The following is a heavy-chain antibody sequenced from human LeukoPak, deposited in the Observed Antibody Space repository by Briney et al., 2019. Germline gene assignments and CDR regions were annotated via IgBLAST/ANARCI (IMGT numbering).Heavy chain of an antibody. J-gene: IGHJ5*02. V-gene: IGHV1-69*05. CDR2: IIPIFGTA. D-gene: IGHD5-18*01. CDR3: ARDRTAPRTLWLDP. CDR1: GGTFSSYA. Sequence: SVKVSCKASGGTFSSYAISWVRQAPGQGLEWMGRIIPIFGTANYAQKFQGRVTITTDESTSTAYMELSSLRSEDTAVYYCARDRTAPRTLWLDPWGQGTLVTVSS.